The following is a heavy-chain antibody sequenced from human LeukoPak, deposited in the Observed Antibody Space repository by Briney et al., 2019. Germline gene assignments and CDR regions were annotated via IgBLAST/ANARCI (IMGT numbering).Heavy chain of an antibody. CDR3: ASSRSNYYDSSGYTPKIDY. J-gene: IGHJ4*03. D-gene: IGHD3-22*01. Sequence: FETLCLTRTVSGGSISSYYWSWIRQPPGKGLEWIGYIYYSGSTNYNPSLKSRVTISIDTSKNQFSLKLSSVTAADTAVYYCASSRSNYYDSSGYTPKIDYWGNGTMVSVSS. CDR1: GGSISSYY. V-gene: IGHV4-59*01. CDR2: IYYSGST.